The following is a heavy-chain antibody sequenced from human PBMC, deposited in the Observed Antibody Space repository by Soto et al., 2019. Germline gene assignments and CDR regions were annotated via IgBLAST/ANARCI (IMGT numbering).Heavy chain of an antibody. CDR1: GASISSYY. V-gene: IGHV4-59*08. CDR2: ISNSGST. Sequence: QVQLQESGPGLVKPWETLSLTCTVSGASISSYYWTWIRQPPGKGLEWIGYISNSGSTYYNPSLKLRINLXVDTSKNHFSLILTSVTAADTAVYYCARLRPMTGTTDWFDPWGQGTLVTVSS. J-gene: IGHJ5*02. D-gene: IGHD1-20*01. CDR3: ARLRPMTGTTDWFDP.